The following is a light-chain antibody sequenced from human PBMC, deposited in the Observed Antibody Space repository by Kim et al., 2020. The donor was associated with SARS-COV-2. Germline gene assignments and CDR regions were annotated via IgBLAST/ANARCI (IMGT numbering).Light chain of an antibody. V-gene: IGKV3-15*01. CDR1: QSFSSN. CDR2: DAS. J-gene: IGKJ2*01. CDR3: QQYDNWPPTYT. Sequence: EIVMTQSPATLSVSPGERATLYCRASQSFSSNLAWYQQKPGQAPRLLIYDASTRATGIPARFSGSGSGTEFTLTISGLQSEDFGVYYCQQYDNWPPTYTFGQGTKLEIK.